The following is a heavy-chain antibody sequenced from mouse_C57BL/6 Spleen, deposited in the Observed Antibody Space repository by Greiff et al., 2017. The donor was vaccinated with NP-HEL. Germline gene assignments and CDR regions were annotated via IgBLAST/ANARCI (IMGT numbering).Heavy chain of an antibody. CDR1: GFTFSSYA. CDR3: ARVGYGSSPWYFDV. V-gene: IGHV5-4*03. J-gene: IGHJ1*03. CDR2: ISDGGSYT. D-gene: IGHD1-1*01. Sequence: EVMLVESGGGLVKPGGSLKLSCAASGFTFSSYAMSWVRQTPEKRLEWVATISDGGSYTYYPDNVKGRFTISRDNAKNNLYLQMSHLKSEDTAMYYCARVGYGSSPWYFDVWGTGTTVTVSS.